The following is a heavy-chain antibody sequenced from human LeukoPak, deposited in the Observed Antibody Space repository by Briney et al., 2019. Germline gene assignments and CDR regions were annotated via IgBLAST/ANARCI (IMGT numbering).Heavy chain of an antibody. CDR1: GYTFTSYG. CDR3: ASEYKYDSSGANAFGI. Sequence: GASVKVSCKASGYTFTSYGISWVRQAPAQGLEGMGWVSAYNGNTNYAQKLQGRVTMTTDTSTSTAYMELRSLRSADTAVYYCASEYKYDSSGANAFGIWGQGTMVTVSS. D-gene: IGHD3-22*01. CDR2: VSAYNGNT. J-gene: IGHJ3*02. V-gene: IGHV1-18*01.